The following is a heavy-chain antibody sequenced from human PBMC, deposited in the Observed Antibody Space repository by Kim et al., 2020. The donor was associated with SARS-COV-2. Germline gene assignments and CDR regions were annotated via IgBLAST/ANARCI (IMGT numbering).Heavy chain of an antibody. J-gene: IGHJ6*02. CDR2: ISSSSRYI. CDR3: SRNTPVRRISSSWYYYYGMDV. V-gene: IGHV3-21*01. CDR1: GFTFSNYS. D-gene: IGHD6-13*01. Sequence: GGSLRLSCAASGFTFSNYSMNWVRQAPGKRLEWVSSISSSSRYIYYADSGKGRFTISRDNANNSLYLQMNSLRAEDTAVYYCSRNTPVRRISSSWYYYYGMDVCGQGTTVTVSS.